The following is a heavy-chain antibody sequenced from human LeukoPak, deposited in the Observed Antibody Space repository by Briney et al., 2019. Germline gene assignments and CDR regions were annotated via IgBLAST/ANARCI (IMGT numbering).Heavy chain of an antibody. V-gene: IGHV1-3*01. CDR3: SRDRWHCRVNCDSVYYYSLDV. D-gene: IGHD1-1*01. CDR2: INPGNGDT. J-gene: IGHJ6*02. CDR1: GYMLTNYA. Sequence: GASVKVSCKASGYMLTNYAVQWVRQAPGQRLGWLGWINPGNGDTRYSQKFQGRVTITGDAPATTVYMELNSLTAEDTAVYYCSRDRWHCRVNCDSVYYYSLDVWGQGTTVAVSS.